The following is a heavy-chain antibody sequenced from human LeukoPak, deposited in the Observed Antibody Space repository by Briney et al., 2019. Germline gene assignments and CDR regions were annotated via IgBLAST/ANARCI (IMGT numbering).Heavy chain of an antibody. Sequence: SETLSLTCTVSGGSISSYYWGWIRQPPGKGLEWIGSIYYSGSTYYNPSLKSRVTISVDASKNQFSLKLSSVTAADTAVYYCARRAWITYYDSSLETWGQGTLVTVSS. J-gene: IGHJ5*02. V-gene: IGHV4-39*01. CDR2: IYYSGST. D-gene: IGHD3-22*01. CDR3: ARRAWITYYDSSLET. CDR1: GGSISSYY.